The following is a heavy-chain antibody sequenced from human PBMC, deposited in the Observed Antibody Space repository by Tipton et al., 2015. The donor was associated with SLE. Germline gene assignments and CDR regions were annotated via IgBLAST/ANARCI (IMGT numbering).Heavy chain of an antibody. CDR2: IYHSGST. J-gene: IGHJ4*02. D-gene: IGHD1-26*01. Sequence: GLVKPSETLSLTCVVSGYSISSGYYWGWIRQPPGKGLEWIGSIYHSGSTYYNPSLKSRVTISVDTSKNQLSLKLSSVTAADTAVYYCARSYVGATFDYWGQGTLVTVSS. V-gene: IGHV4-38-2*01. CDR3: ARSYVGATFDY. CDR1: GYSISSGYY.